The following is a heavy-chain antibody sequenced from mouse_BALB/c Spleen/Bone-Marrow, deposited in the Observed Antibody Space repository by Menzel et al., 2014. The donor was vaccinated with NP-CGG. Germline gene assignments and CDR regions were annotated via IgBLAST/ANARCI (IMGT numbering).Heavy chain of an antibody. V-gene: IGHV1S81*02. D-gene: IGHD2-3*01. CDR2: INPSNGRT. CDR1: GYTFTSYW. CDR3: ARSDGYYPYYYAMDY. J-gene: IGHJ4*01. Sequence: QVQLQQSGAELVKPGASVKLSCKASGYTFTSYWMHWVKQRPGQGLEWIGEINPSNGRTNYNEKFKSKATLTVDKSSSTAYMQLSSLTSGDSAVYYCARSDGYYPYYYAMDYWGQGTSVTVPS.